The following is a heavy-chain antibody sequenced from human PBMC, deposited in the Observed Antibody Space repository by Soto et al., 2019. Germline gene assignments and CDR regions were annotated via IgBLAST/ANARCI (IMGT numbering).Heavy chain of an antibody. Sequence: EVQLVESGGGLVKPGGSLRLSCAASGFTFSSYSMNWARQAPGKGLEWVSSISSGSDYIFYADSVKGRFTISRDNAKNSLFLQMNSLTAEDTAVYYCARSPVGDAFNVWGQGTVVTVSS. J-gene: IGHJ3*01. CDR2: ISSGSDYI. CDR3: ARSPVGDAFNV. CDR1: GFTFSSYS. V-gene: IGHV3-21*01.